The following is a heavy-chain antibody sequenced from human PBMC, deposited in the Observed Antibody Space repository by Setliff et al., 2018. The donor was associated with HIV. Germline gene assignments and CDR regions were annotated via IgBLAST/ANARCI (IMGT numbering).Heavy chain of an antibody. V-gene: IGHV1-69*10. Sequence: SVKVSCKASGGTFTSSAFSWVRQAPGQGVEWMGGIIPILSMTNYAQKFQGRATITADISTSTAYLELSSLRSEDTALFYCVCRTVVAGKGLPPDSWGQGTLVTVSS. CDR2: IIPILSMT. D-gene: IGHD6-19*01. J-gene: IGHJ4*02. CDR1: GGTFTSSA. CDR3: VCRTVVAGKGLPPDS.